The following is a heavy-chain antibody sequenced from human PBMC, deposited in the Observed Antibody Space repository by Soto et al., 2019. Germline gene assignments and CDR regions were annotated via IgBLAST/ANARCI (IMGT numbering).Heavy chain of an antibody. D-gene: IGHD3-3*01. CDR2: IYYSGST. J-gene: IGHJ6*02. Sequence: PSETLSLTCTVSGGSISSSSYYWGWIRQPPGKGLEWIGSIYYSGSTYYNPSLKSRVTISVDTSKNQFSLKLSSVTAADTAVYYCAREDTSYDFWSGSYYYGMDVWGQGTTVTVSS. CDR3: AREDTSYDFWSGSYYYGMDV. V-gene: IGHV4-39*02. CDR1: GGSISSSSYY.